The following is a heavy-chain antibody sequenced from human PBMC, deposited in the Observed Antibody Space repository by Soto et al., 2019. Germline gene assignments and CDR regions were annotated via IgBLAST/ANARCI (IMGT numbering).Heavy chain of an antibody. CDR1: GFTFSSYA. J-gene: IGHJ4*02. V-gene: IGHV3-23*01. Sequence: GGSLRLSCAASGFTFSSYARSLVRQSPGKGLEWVSSIPGSGTSTYYAGSVEGRFTISRDNSKNTLYLQMNSLRVEDTAVYYCAKIGSSSSVSLPLVLLDYWGQGALVTVSS. CDR2: IPGSGTST. D-gene: IGHD6-6*01. CDR3: AKIGSSSSVSLPLVLLDY.